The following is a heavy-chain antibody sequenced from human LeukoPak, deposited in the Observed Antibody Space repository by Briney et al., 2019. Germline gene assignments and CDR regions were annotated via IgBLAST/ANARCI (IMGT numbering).Heavy chain of an antibody. V-gene: IGHV1-3*01. Sequence: ASVKVSCKASGYTFTSYAMHWVRQAPGQRLEWMGWINAGNGNTKYSQKFQGRVTITRDTSARTAYMELSSLRSEDTAVYYCARGSNWNDEGGWFDPWGQGTTVTVSS. J-gene: IGHJ5*01. CDR2: INAGNGNT. CDR1: GYTFTSYA. CDR3: ARGSNWNDEGGWFDP. D-gene: IGHD1-1*01.